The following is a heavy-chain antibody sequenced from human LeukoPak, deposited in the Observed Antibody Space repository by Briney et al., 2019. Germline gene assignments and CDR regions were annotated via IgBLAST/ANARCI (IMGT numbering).Heavy chain of an antibody. CDR1: GGSISSSSYY. V-gene: IGHV4-39*01. CDR3: AGRLHCSSTSCHYYCYYYGMDV. D-gene: IGHD2-2*01. CDR2: IYYSGST. J-gene: IGHJ6*02. Sequence: SETLSLTCTVSGGSISSSSYYWGWIRQPPGKGLEWIGSIYYSGSTYYNPSLKSRVTISVDTSKNQFSLRLSSVTAADTAVYYCAGRLHCSSTSCHYYCYYYGMDVWGQGTTVTVSS.